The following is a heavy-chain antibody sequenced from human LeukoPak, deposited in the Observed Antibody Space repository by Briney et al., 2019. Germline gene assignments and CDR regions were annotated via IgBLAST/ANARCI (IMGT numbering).Heavy chain of an antibody. CDR2: VSSHGNDG. V-gene: IGHV3-30*07. D-gene: IGHD3-9*01. Sequence: GRSLRLSCAVSEFTFSHFAMHWVRQAPGKGLEWVAVVSSHGNDGYYADSVKGRFTISRDNSKNTLYLQIDSLRAEDTAVYYCARDVAPLDWLDVWGQGTTVTVSS. CDR1: EFTFSHFA. CDR3: ARDVAPLDWLDV. J-gene: IGHJ6*02.